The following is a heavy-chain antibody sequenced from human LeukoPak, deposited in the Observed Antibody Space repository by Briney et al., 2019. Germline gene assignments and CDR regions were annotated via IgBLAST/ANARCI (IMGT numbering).Heavy chain of an antibody. CDR2: ISSSSSYI. CDR1: GFTFSSYS. V-gene: IGHV3-21*04. Sequence: GGSLRLSCAASGFTFSSYSMNWVRQAPGKGLEWVSSISSSSSYIYYADSVKGRFTISRDNAKNSLYLQMNSLRAEDTALYYCAKDTYSLAAAGYFDYWGQGTLATVSS. CDR3: AKDTYSLAAAGYFDY. J-gene: IGHJ4*02. D-gene: IGHD6-13*01.